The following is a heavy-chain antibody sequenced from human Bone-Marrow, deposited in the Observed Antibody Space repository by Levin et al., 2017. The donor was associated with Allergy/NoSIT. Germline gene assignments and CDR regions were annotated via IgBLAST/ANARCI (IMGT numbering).Heavy chain of an antibody. CDR2: IYWDDDP. D-gene: IGHD3-10*01. V-gene: IGHV2-5*02. CDR1: GFSLDTPKVG. Sequence: SGPTLVKPTQTLTLTCTVSGFSLDTPKVGVAWIRQPPGKALEWLALIYWDDDPRYNPSLRNRLTVTKDSSGNRVVLTMTNMAPDDTATYYCAHRDAPENTYGRGYYCGYWGQGSLVTVSS. J-gene: IGHJ4*02. CDR3: AHRDAPENTYGRGYYCGY.